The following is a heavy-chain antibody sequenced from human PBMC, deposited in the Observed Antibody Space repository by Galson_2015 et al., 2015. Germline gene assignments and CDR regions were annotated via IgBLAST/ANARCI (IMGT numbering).Heavy chain of an antibody. V-gene: IGHV4-34*01. CDR1: GGSFSGYY. CDR3: ARGPYDYVWGSYRPPYYFDY. J-gene: IGHJ4*02. D-gene: IGHD3-16*02. CDR2: INHSGST. Sequence: SETLSLTCAVYGGSFSGYYWSWIRQPPGKGLEWIGGINHSGSTNYNPSLKSRVTISVDTSKNQFSLKLSSVTAADTAVYYCARGPYDYVWGSYRPPYYFDYWGQGTLVTVSS.